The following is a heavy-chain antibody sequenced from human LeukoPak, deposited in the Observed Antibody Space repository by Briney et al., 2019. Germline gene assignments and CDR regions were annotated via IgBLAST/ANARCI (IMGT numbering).Heavy chain of an antibody. D-gene: IGHD1-14*01. V-gene: IGHV4-59*08. CDR1: GGSVSSYY. CDR3: ARHGTISSESYFDY. CDR2: IHNSGRT. J-gene: IGHJ4*02. Sequence: PSETLSLTCSVSGGSVSSYYWSWIRQSPGKGLQWIGYIHNSGRTNYNPSLKSRVTGFVDTSKNQVSLRLSSVTAADTAVYYCARHGTISSESYFDYWGQGALVTVSS.